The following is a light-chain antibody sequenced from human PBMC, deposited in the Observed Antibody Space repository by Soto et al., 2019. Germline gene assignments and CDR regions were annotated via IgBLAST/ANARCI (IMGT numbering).Light chain of an antibody. Sequence: EIVLTQSPGTLSLSPGERATLSCRASQSVSSSYLAWYQQKPGQAPRLLIYGASSRATGIPDRFSGGGSGTDFTLTISRLEPEDFAVYYCQQYARSPETFGQGTKVDIK. CDR3: QQYARSPET. V-gene: IGKV3-20*01. CDR2: GAS. J-gene: IGKJ1*01. CDR1: QSVSSSY.